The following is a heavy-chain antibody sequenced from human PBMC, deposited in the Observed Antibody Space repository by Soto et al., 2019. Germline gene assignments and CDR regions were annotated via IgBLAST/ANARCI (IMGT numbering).Heavy chain of an antibody. CDR3: ARARGHCTDGACSESHSAVDV. CDR1: GFRFNTYS. D-gene: IGHD3-10*01. V-gene: IGHV3-21*02. Sequence: EVQLVESGGGLVKPGGSLRLSCVASGFRFNTYSMAWVRQAPGRGLEYVSSISSGSVYSYYTESVEGRFTISRDNAKNSLYLQVNSLSADDTAVYYCARARGHCTDGACSESHSAVDVWGQGMMVTVSS. CDR2: ISSGSVYS. J-gene: IGHJ3*01.